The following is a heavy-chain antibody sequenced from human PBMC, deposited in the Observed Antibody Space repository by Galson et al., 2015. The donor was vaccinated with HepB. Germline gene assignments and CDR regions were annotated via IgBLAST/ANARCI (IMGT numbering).Heavy chain of an antibody. CDR1: GFTFNSYA. Sequence: SLRLSCAASGFTFNSYAMAWVRQAPGKGLEWVSVVTSGGDNTFYADSLTGRVIGSRDNFRNTLYPQTSSLRADDTTVYYCVTTVRGINYWGQGTLLTVSS. CDR2: VTSGGDNT. D-gene: IGHD3-10*01. J-gene: IGHJ4*02. V-gene: IGHV3-23*01. CDR3: VTTVRGINY.